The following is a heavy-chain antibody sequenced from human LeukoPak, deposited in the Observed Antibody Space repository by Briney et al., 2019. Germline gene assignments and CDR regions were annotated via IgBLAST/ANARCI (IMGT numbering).Heavy chain of an antibody. CDR3: SAAAGSGY. Sequence: SVTVSCKASGGTFSSYAISWVRQAPGQGLEWMGGIIPIFGAANYAQKFQGRVTITADESTSTAYMELSSLTSEDTAVYYCSAAAGSGYWGQGTLVTVSS. D-gene: IGHD6-13*01. CDR2: IIPIFGAA. J-gene: IGHJ4*02. V-gene: IGHV1-69*13. CDR1: GGTFSSYA.